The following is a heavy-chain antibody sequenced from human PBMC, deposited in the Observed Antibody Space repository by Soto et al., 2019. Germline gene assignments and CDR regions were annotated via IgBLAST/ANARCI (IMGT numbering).Heavy chain of an antibody. D-gene: IGHD6-19*01. J-gene: IGHJ4*02. CDR1: GFTFSSYS. CDR3: ARVREVAGTGRCLDY. V-gene: IGHV3-21*01. CDR2: ISSSSSYI. Sequence: GGSLRLSCAASGFTFSSYSMNWVRQAPGKGLEWVSSISSSSSYIYYADSVKGRFTISRDNAKNSLYLQMNSLRAEDTAVYYCARVREVAGTGRCLDYWGQGTMVTVYS.